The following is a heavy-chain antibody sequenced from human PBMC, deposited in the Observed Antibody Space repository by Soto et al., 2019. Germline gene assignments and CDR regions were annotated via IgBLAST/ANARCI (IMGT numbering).Heavy chain of an antibody. CDR1: GGPVGYTSFY. J-gene: IGHJ1*01. V-gene: IGHV4-39*02. CDR3: ARDTSSTSLRAEYFQF. D-gene: IGHD6-13*01. CDR2: VHHSVTT. Sequence: PLETLSLTCDVSGGPVGYTSFYWGWLRQSPGKGLEWIGSVHHSVTTYYNPSLKGRVTISMDTSKNQFSLRLTSVTAADTAVYYCARDTSSTSLRAEYFQFWGQGTQVTVSS.